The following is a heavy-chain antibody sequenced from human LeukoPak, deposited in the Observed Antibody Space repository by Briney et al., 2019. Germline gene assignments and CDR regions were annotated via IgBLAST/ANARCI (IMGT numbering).Heavy chain of an antibody. CDR1: GFTFTGSA. CDR3: AAGGNDLAFDI. Sequence: SVKVSCKASGFTFTGSAMQWVRQARGQRLEWIGWIVVGSDNTNYAQKFQERVTITRDMSTSTAYIELSSLRSEDTAVYYCAAGGNDLAFDIWGQGTMVTVSS. J-gene: IGHJ3*02. CDR2: IVVGSDNT. V-gene: IGHV1-58*02. D-gene: IGHD1-1*01.